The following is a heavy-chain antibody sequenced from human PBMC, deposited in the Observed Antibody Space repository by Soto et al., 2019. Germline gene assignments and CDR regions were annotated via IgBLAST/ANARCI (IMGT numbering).Heavy chain of an antibody. V-gene: IGHV3-43*01. CDR1: GFTFDDYT. D-gene: IGHD4-17*01. J-gene: IGHJ4*02. CDR2: ISWDGGST. CDR3: AKDRRVTLYGGKGNYFDY. Sequence: GGSLRLSCAASGFTFDDYTMHWVRQAPGKGLEWVSLISWDGGSTYYADSVKGRFTISRDNSKNSLYLQMNSLRAEDTALYYCAKDRRVTLYGGKGNYFDYWGQGTLVTVSS.